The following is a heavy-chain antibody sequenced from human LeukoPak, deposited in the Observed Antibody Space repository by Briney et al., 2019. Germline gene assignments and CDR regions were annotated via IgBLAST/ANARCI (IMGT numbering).Heavy chain of an antibody. CDR1: GGSISSSSYY. J-gene: IGHJ6*02. CDR2: IYYSGST. Sequence: SETLSLTCTVSGGSISSSSYYWGWIRQPPGKGLEWIGSIYYSGSTYYNPSLKSRVTISVDTSKNQFSLKLSSVTAADTAVYYCARSQRFLPYYYYYGMDVWGQGTTVTVSS. CDR3: ARSQRFLPYYYYYGMDV. V-gene: IGHV4-39*07. D-gene: IGHD3-16*01.